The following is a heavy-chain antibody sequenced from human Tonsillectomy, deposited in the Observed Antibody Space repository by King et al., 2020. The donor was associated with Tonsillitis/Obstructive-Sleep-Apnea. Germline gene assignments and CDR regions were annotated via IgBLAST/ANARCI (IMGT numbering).Heavy chain of an antibody. J-gene: IGHJ6*03. D-gene: IGHD2-2*01. CDR2: INSDGSST. Sequence: VQLVESGGGLVQPGGSLRLSCAASGFTFSSYWMHWVRQAPGKGLVWVSRINSDGSSTSYADSVKGRFPISRDNAKNTLYLQMNSLRAEDTAVYYCATALGYCSSTSCSLSYYMDVWGKGTTVTVSS. CDR3: ATALGYCSSTSCSLSYYMDV. CDR1: GFTFSSYW. V-gene: IGHV3-74*01.